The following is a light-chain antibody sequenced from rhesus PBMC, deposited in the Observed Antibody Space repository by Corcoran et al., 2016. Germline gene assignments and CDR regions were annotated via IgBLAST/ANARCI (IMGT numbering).Light chain of an antibody. CDR3: QTRNTDPPT. CDR1: QGISSY. V-gene: IGKV1-38*01. J-gene: IGKJ1*01. Sequence: DIQLTQSPSSLSASVGDRVTLTCRARQGISSYLAWYQQKSGKAPELLLYDASNLESGVPSRFSGSGCWTEFTLTLSSLQPEDFATYYDQTRNTDPPTFGQWTKVEIK. CDR2: DAS.